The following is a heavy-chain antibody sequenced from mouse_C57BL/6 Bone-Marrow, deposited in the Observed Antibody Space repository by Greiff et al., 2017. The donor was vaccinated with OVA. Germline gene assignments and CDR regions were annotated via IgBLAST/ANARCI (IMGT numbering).Heavy chain of an antibody. CDR2: IYPGSGST. CDR1: GYTFTSYW. Sequence: VQLLQPGAELVKPGASVKMSCKASGYTFTSYWITWVKQRPGQGLEWIGDIYPGSGSTNYNEKFKSKATLTVDTSSSTAYMQLSSLTSEDSAVYYCARRYYRPYWYFDVWGTGTTVTVSS. J-gene: IGHJ1*03. D-gene: IGHD2-14*01. V-gene: IGHV1-55*01. CDR3: ARRYYRPYWYFDV.